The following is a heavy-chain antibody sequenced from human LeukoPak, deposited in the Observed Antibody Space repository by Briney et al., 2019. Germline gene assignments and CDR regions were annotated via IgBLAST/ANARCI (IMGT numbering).Heavy chain of an antibody. V-gene: IGHV4-39*01. CDR3: ARLRGSCDY. D-gene: IGHD2-15*01. J-gene: IGHJ4*02. CDR2: IYYSGST. CDR1: GGSISSSSYY. Sequence: SETLCLTCTASGGSISSSSYYWGWIRQPPGKGLEWIGSIYYSGSTYYNPSLKSRVTISVDTSKNQFSLKLSSVTAADTAVYYCARLRGSCDYWGQGTLVTVSS.